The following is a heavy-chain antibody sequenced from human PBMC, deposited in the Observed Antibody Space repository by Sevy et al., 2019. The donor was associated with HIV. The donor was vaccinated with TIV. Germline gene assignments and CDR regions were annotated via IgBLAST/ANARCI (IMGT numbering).Heavy chain of an antibody. CDR2: IYYSGST. V-gene: IGHV4-61*01. J-gene: IGHJ4*02. D-gene: IGHD3-10*01. Sequence: SETLSLTCTVSGGSVSSGSYYWSWIRQPPGKGLAWIGYIYYSGSTNYNPSLQSRVTISVDTSKNQFSRKLSSVTAADTAVDYCARGSNYYGSGSYGTRGGVDYWGQGTLVTVSS. CDR1: GGSVSSGSYY. CDR3: ARGSNYYGSGSYGTRGGVDY.